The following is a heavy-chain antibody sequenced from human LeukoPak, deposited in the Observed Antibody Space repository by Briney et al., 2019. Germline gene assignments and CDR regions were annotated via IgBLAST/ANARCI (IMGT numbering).Heavy chain of an antibody. J-gene: IGHJ3*02. V-gene: IGHV3-73*01. Sequence: GSLRLSCAASAFTFSGCAMHWVWHGYAPGMELDGRISSKPNSYATAYAASVKGRFTISGDASKNTAHLQMHRLDTEDTALYYCTRRRRRLLEWLFHPQDALDTWGQGTMVTVSS. D-gene: IGHD3-3*01. CDR3: TRRRRRLLEWLFHPQDALDT. CDR2: ISSKPNSYAT. CDR1: AFTFSGCA.